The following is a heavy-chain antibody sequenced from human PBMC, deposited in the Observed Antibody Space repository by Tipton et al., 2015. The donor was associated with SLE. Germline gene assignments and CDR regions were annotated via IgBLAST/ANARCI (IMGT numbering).Heavy chain of an antibody. CDR3: AREEYSSGWTEVHWFDP. V-gene: IGHV4-59*01. Sequence: TLSLTCTVSGGSISSYYWSWIRQPPGKGLEWIGYIYYSGSTNYNPSLKSRVTLSVDTSKNQFSLKLSSVPAADTAVYDWAREEYSSGWTEVHWFDPWGQGTLVTVSS. CDR1: GGSISSYY. D-gene: IGHD6-19*01. CDR2: IYYSGST. J-gene: IGHJ5*02.